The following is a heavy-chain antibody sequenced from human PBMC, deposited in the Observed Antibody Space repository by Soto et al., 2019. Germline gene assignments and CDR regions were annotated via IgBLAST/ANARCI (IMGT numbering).Heavy chain of an antibody. CDR3: ARRGGYSSGWYEGAFDI. V-gene: IGHV4-61*01. J-gene: IGHJ3*02. CDR1: GGSVSSGSYY. Sequence: QVQLQESGPGLVKPSETLSLTCTVSGGSVSSGSYYWSWIRQPPGKGLEWIGYIYYSGSTNDNPSLKSRVTISIDTSKNQFSVKLSSVTAADTAVFYCARRGGYSSGWYEGAFDIWGQGTMVTVSS. D-gene: IGHD6-19*01. CDR2: IYYSGST.